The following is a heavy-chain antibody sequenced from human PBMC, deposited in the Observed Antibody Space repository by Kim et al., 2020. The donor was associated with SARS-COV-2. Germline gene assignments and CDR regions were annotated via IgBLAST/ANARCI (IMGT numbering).Heavy chain of an antibody. CDR1: GYTFTSYA. CDR2: INTNTGNP. D-gene: IGHD3-9*01. Sequence: ASVKVSCKASGYTFTSYAMNWVRQAPGQGLEWMGWINTNTGNPTYAQGFTGRFVFSLDTSVSTAYLQISSLKAEDTAVYYCARVVFSDYDISDPYYYYGMDVWGQGTTVTVSS. J-gene: IGHJ6*02. V-gene: IGHV7-4-1*02. CDR3: ARVVFSDYDISDPYYYYGMDV.